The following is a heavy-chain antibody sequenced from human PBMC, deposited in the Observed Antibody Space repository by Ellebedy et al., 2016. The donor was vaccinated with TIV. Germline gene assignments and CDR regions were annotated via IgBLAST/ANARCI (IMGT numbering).Heavy chain of an antibody. CDR3: ARDPGVGDVNNWFNP. D-gene: IGHD3-10*01. J-gene: IGHJ5*02. V-gene: IGHV1-2*02. Sequence: ASVKVSCXASGYTFTGYFMHWVRQAPGQGLGWMGWINPNSDGTNYAQKFQGRVTMTSDTYISTAYMELNRLNSDDTAVYYCARDPGVGDVNNWFNPWGQGTRVTVSS. CDR2: INPNSDGT. CDR1: GYTFTGYF.